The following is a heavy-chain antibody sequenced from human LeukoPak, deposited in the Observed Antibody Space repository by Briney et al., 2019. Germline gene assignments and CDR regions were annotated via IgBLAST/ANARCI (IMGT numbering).Heavy chain of an antibody. CDR3: AKDINYYDSSGYYFDY. CDR1: GFTFDDYA. D-gene: IGHD3-22*01. J-gene: IGHJ4*02. Sequence: GGSLRLSCAASGFTFDDYAMHWVRQAPGKGLEWVSLISGDSGSTYYADSVKGRFTISRDNSKNSLYLQMNSLRTEDTALYYCAKDINYYDSSGYYFDYWGQGTLVTVSS. CDR2: ISGDSGST. V-gene: IGHV3-43*02.